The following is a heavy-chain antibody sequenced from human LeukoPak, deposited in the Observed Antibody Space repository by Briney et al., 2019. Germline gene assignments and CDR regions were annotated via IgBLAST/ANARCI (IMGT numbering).Heavy chain of an antibody. CDR3: ARVLGSSHLDY. J-gene: IGHJ4*02. D-gene: IGHD3-10*01. CDR1: GGTFSSYA. V-gene: IGHV1-69*04. Sequence: SVKVSCKASGGTFSSYAISWVRQAPGQGLEWMGRIIPVLGITNYAQKFQGRVTITADKSTSTAYMELSSLRSEDTAVYYCARVLGSSHLDYWGQGTLVTVSS. CDR2: IIPVLGIT.